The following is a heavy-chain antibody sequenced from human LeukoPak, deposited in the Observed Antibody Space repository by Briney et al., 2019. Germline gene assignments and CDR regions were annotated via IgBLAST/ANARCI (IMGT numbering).Heavy chain of an antibody. J-gene: IGHJ5*02. V-gene: IGHV3-21*01. CDR3: ASSGRTLRYFDWLLGGSWFDP. CDR1: GFTFSSYS. Sequence: GGSLRLSCAASGFTFSSYSMNWVRQAPGKGLEWVSSISSSSSYIYYADSVKGRFTISRDNAKNSLYLQMNSLRAEDTAVYYCASSGRTLRYFDWLLGGSWFDPWGQGTLVTVSS. D-gene: IGHD3-9*01. CDR2: ISSSSSYI.